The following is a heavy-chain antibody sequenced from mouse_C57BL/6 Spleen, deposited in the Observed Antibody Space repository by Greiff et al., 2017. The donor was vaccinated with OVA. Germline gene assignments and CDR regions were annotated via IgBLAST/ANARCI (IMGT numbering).Heavy chain of an antibody. Sequence: VQLQQSGAELARPGASVKLSCKACGEVVGGDCIIWVKQRTGQGLEWIGEIYPRSGNTYYNEKFKGKATLTADKSSSTAYMELRSLTSEDSAVYFCARSGDSVYFDYWGQGTTLTVSS. CDR1: GEVVGGDC. J-gene: IGHJ2*01. V-gene: IGHV1-81*01. CDR2: IYPRSGNT. D-gene: IGHD3-1*01. CDR3: ARSGDSVYFDY.